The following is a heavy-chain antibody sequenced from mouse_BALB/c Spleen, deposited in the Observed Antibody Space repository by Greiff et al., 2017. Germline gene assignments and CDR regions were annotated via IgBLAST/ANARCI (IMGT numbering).Heavy chain of an antibody. CDR2: ISSGGSYT. J-gene: IGHJ3*01. D-gene: IGHD1-2*01. CDR3: ARHETTATAWFAY. V-gene: IGHV5-6*01. Sequence: EVKVVESGGDLVKPGGSLKLSCAASGFTFSSYGMSWVRQTPDKRLEWVATISSGGSYTYYPDSVKGRFTISRDNAKNTLYLQMSSLKSEDTAMYYCARHETTATAWFAYWGQGTLVTVSA. CDR1: GFTFSSYG.